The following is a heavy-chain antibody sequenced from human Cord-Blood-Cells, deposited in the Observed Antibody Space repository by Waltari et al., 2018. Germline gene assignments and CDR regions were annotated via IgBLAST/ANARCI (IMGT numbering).Heavy chain of an antibody. CDR3: ARDRPGVGATFDY. CDR2: IKQDGSEK. V-gene: IGHV3-7*01. J-gene: IGHJ4*02. Sequence: EVQLVESGGGLVQPGGSLRLSCAASGFTFSSYWMSWVRQAPGKGLEWVANIKQDGSEKYYVDAVKGRFTISRDNAKNSLYLQMNSLRAEDTAVYYCARDRPGVGATFDYWGQGTLVTVSS. CDR1: GFTFSSYW. D-gene: IGHD1-26*01.